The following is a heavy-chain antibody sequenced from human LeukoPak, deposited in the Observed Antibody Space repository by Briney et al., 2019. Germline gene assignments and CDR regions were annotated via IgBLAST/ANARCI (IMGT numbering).Heavy chain of an antibody. J-gene: IGHJ4*02. V-gene: IGHV1-2*02. CDR2: IDPNSGGT. Sequence: GPVKVSCKASGYTFTSYGISWVRQAPGQGLEWMGWIDPNSGGTNYAQKFQGRVTMTRDTSISTAYMELSRLRSDDTAVYYCARDREVGYSGYEFDYWGQGTLVTVSS. CDR1: GYTFTSYG. CDR3: ARDREVGYSGYEFDY. D-gene: IGHD5-12*01.